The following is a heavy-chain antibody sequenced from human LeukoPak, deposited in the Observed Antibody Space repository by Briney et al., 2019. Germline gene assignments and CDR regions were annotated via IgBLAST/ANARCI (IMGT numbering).Heavy chain of an antibody. CDR2: INPNSDGT. D-gene: IGHD2-2*01. Sequence: ASVKVSCKASGYTFTGYYMHWVRQAPGQGLEWMGWINPNSDGTNYAQKFQGRVTMTRDTSISTAYMELSRLRSDDTAVYYCARDRETEYCSSTSCYSGSAFDIWGQGTMVTVSS. J-gene: IGHJ3*02. CDR1: GYTFTGYY. V-gene: IGHV1-2*02. CDR3: ARDRETEYCSSTSCYSGSAFDI.